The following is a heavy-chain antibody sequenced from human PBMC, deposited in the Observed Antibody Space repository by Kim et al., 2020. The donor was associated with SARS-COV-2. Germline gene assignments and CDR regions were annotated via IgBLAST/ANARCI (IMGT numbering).Heavy chain of an antibody. V-gene: IGHV3-74*01. CDR3: ANLYS. Sequence: GGSLRLSCAASGLPFSSQWMHWAHQLPGKGLVWVSRMNNDGSITNYADSVKGRFTISRDNAKNTLYLQMNSLRAEDTAVYYCANLYSWGQGTLVTVAS. J-gene: IGHJ4*02. CDR2: MNNDGSIT. CDR1: GLPFSSQW.